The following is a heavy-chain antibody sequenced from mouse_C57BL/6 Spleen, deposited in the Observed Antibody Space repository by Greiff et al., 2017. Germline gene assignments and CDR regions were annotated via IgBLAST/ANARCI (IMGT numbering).Heavy chain of an antibody. CDR2: IWSGGST. V-gene: IGHV2-2*01. Sequence: QVQLKESGPGLVQPSQSLSITCTVSGFSLTSYGVHWVRQSPGKGLEWLGVIWSGGSTDDNAAFISILSISKDNSKSQVFFKMNCLQADDTAIYYCARVRSYAMDYWGQGTSVTVSS. CDR1: GFSLTSYG. D-gene: IGHD1-1*01. J-gene: IGHJ4*01. CDR3: ARVRSYAMDY.